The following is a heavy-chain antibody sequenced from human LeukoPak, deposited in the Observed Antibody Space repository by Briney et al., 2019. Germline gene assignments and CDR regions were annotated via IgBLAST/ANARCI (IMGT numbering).Heavy chain of an antibody. V-gene: IGHV4-30-4*01. Sequence: SQTLSLTCTVSGGSISSGDYYWSWIRQPPGKGLEWIGYIYYSGSTYYNPSLKSRVTISVDTSKNQFSLKLSSVTAADTAVYYCARGAEGGYLPADYWGQGTLVTVSS. CDR1: GGSISSGDYY. D-gene: IGHD3-22*01. CDR2: IYYSGST. J-gene: IGHJ4*02. CDR3: ARGAEGGYLPADY.